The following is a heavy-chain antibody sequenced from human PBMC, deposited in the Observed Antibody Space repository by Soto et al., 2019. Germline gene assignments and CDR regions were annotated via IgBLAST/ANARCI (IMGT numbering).Heavy chain of an antibody. CDR2: IDTYGSAT. Sequence: VGSLRHSCAASGLSLRGYWMRWVRQATGKGLVWVSRIDTYGSATKYADSVEGRFSISKDNAENTLYLQMNNLRADDTAVYYCARDGDCSGGTCLYYGMDVWGQGTTVTVSS. D-gene: IGHD2-15*01. V-gene: IGHV3-74*01. J-gene: IGHJ6*02. CDR1: GLSLRGYW. CDR3: ARDGDCSGGTCLYYGMDV.